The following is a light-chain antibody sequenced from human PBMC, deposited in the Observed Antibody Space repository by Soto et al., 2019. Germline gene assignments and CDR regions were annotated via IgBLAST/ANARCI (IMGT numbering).Light chain of an antibody. Sequence: QSVLIQPASVSGSPGQSISISCTGTSDDIGAYDYVSWYQQHPGKAPKLILYAVSNRPSGVSTRFSGSKSGNTASLTISGVQADDEADYYCSSYRSSDTLEVFGTGTKVTVL. V-gene: IGLV2-14*01. J-gene: IGLJ1*01. CDR2: AVS. CDR3: SSYRSSDTLEV. CDR1: SDDIGAYDY.